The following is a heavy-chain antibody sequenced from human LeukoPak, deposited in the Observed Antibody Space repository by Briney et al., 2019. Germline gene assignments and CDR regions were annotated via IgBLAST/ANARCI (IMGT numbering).Heavy chain of an antibody. V-gene: IGHV3-23*01. J-gene: IGHJ4*02. CDR2: ISPSGGST. CDR3: VTDYRQGRYCDN. D-gene: IGHD3-16*02. Sequence: GGSLRLSCAAAGFICSSRAMGWARQAPGKGLEWVSGISPSGGSTYYADSVKGRFTISRDNSKNTLYVQMKGLSAEDTAVYYCVTDYRQGRYCDNWGQGTLVTVSS. CDR1: GFICSSRA.